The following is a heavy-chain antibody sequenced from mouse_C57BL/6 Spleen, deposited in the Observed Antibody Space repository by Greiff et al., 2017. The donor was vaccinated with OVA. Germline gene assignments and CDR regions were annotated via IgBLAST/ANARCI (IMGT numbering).Heavy chain of an antibody. CDR3: AEDYGSSPNWLDD. Sequence: EVKLEESGGGLVQPGGSMKLSCVASGFTFSNYWMTWVRQSPEKGLEWVAQIRLKSDNYATHYAESVKGRFPISSDDYQRSVYRKTNNVRATVTAINYCAEDYGSSPNWLDDWGQGTTLTASS. CDR2: IRLKSDNYAT. CDR1: GFTFSNYW. J-gene: IGHJ2*01. V-gene: IGHV6-3*01. D-gene: IGHD1-1*01.